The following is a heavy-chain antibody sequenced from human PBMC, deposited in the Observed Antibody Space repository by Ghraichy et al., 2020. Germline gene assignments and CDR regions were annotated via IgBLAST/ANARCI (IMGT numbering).Heavy chain of an antibody. V-gene: IGHV3-48*02. CDR3: ARGWYSSSWRNWFDP. CDR2: ISSSSSTI. CDR1: GFTFSSYS. J-gene: IGHJ5*02. Sequence: LSLTCAASGFTFSSYSMNWVRQAPGKGLEWVSYISSSSSTIYYADSVKGRFTISRDNAKNSLYLQMNSLRDEDTAVYYCARGWYSSSWRNWFDPWGQGTLVTVSS. D-gene: IGHD6-13*01.